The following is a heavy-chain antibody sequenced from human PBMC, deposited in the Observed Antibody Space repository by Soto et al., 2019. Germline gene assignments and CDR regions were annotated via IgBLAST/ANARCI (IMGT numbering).Heavy chain of an antibody. CDR3: ASHYYGSGSYFDY. CDR2: IYYSGST. Sequence: SETLTLTSTVSGDSISSYYWSWIRQPPGKGLEWIGYIYYSGSTNYNPSLKSRVTISVDTSKNQFSLKLSSVTAADTAVYYCASHYYGSGSYFDYWGQGTLVTVSS. D-gene: IGHD3-10*01. CDR1: GDSISSYY. V-gene: IGHV4-59*08. J-gene: IGHJ4*02.